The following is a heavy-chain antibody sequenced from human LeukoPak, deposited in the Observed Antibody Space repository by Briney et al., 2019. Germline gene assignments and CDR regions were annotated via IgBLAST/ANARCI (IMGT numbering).Heavy chain of an antibody. J-gene: IGHJ4*02. CDR2: IDPRDSYT. CDR3: ARGSSIAAPGTIPSDY. Sequence: GESLKISCQYSGYNFTTYWITWVRQMPGKGLEWMGRIDPRDSYTNYSPSFQGHVTISADKSISTAYLQWSSLKASDTAMYYCARGSSIAAPGTIPSDYWGQGTLVTVSS. CDR1: GYNFTTYW. V-gene: IGHV5-10-1*01. D-gene: IGHD6-13*01.